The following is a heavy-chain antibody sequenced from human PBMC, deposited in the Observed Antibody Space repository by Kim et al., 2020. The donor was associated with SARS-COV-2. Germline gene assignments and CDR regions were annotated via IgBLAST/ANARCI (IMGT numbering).Heavy chain of an antibody. Sequence: GGSLRLSCAASGFTFSSYSMNWVRQAPGKGLEWVSYISSSSSTIYYADSVKGRFTFSSDNANNSLYLQLNSRSDEAKATYYCSRDDTNDRGVTLLDYYG. CDR1: GFTFSSYS. D-gene: IGHD3-10*02. CDR3: SRDDTNDRGVTLLDYYG. J-gene: IGHJ6*01. CDR2: ISSSSSTI. V-gene: IGHV3-48*02.